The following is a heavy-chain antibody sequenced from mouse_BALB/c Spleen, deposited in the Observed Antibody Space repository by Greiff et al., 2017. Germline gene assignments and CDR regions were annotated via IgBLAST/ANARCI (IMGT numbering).Heavy chain of an antibody. CDR3: ARNVGYDVYYFDY. Sequence: VKLMESGPGLVQPSQSLSITCTVSGFSLTSYGVHWVRQSPGKGLEWLGVIWSGGSTDYNAAFISRLSISKDNSKSQVFFKMNSLQANDTAIYYCARNVGYDVYYFDYWGQGTTLTVSS. D-gene: IGHD2-14*01. CDR2: IWSGGST. CDR1: GFSLTSYG. J-gene: IGHJ2*01. V-gene: IGHV2-2*02.